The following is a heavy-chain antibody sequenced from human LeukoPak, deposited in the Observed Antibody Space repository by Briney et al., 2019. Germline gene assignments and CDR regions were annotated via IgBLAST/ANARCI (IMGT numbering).Heavy chain of an antibody. D-gene: IGHD6-13*01. V-gene: IGHV4-59*01. Sequence: SETLSLTCTVSGGSISSYYWSWIRQPPGKGLEWIGYIYYSGSTNYNPSLKSRVTISVDTSKNQFSLKLSSVTAADTAVYYCARSIAAATFGYWGQGTLVTVSS. J-gene: IGHJ4*02. CDR3: ARSIAAATFGY. CDR1: GGSISSYY. CDR2: IYYSGST.